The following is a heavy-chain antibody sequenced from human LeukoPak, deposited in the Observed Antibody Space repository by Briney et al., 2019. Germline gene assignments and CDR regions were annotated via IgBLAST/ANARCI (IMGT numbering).Heavy chain of an antibody. Sequence: GGSLRLSCTASGFTFSNFWMGWVRQAPGKGLEWVANIKQDETEKFYLGSVKGRFTISRDNAKNSLYLQMNSLRAEDTAVYYCAKDPPFSGFLWGQGTLVTVSS. CDR3: AKDPPFSGFL. D-gene: IGHD2/OR15-2a*01. J-gene: IGHJ4*02. CDR1: GFTFSNFW. CDR2: IKQDETEK. V-gene: IGHV3-7*03.